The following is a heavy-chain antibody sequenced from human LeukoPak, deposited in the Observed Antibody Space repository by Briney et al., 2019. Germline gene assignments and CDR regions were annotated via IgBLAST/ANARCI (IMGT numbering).Heavy chain of an antibody. CDR2: IIPIFGTA. D-gene: IGHD2-15*01. V-gene: IGHV1-69*01. J-gene: IGHJ4*02. CDR1: GGTFTSYA. Sequence: SVKVSCKASGGTFTSYAISWVRQAPGQGLEWMGGIIPIFGTANYAQKFQGRVTITADESTSTAYMELSSLRSEDTAVYYCAREDCSGGSCYYFDYWGQGTLVTVSS. CDR3: AREDCSGGSCYYFDY.